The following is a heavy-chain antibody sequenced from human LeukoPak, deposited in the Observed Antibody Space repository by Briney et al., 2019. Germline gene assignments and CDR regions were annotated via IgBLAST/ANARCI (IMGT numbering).Heavy chain of an antibody. Sequence: GGSLRLSCATSGFTFSNYWMTWVRQAPGKGLEWVANIKEDGSEKYYVDSVKGRFTISRDNAKNSLFLQMNSLRAEDTALYYCARGGYSGSYYGMDVWGQGTTVTVSS. V-gene: IGHV3-7*01. CDR3: ARGGYSGSYYGMDV. CDR1: GFTFSNYW. D-gene: IGHD1-26*01. CDR2: IKEDGSEK. J-gene: IGHJ6*02.